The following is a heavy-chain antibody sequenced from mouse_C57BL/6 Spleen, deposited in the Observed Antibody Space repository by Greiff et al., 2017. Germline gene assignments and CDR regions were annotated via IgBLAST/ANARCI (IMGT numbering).Heavy chain of an antibody. CDR1: GYTFTDYY. V-gene: IGHV1-84*01. D-gene: IGHD4-1*01. CDR2: IYPGSGNT. J-gene: IGHJ3*01. CDR3: ARSGLGRGFAY. Sequence: VQLQQSGPELVKPGASVKISCKASGYTFTDYYINWVKQRPGPGLEWIGWIYPGSGNTKYNEKFKGKATLTVDTSSSTAYMQLSSLTSEDSAVYFCARSGLGRGFAYWGQGTLVTVSA.